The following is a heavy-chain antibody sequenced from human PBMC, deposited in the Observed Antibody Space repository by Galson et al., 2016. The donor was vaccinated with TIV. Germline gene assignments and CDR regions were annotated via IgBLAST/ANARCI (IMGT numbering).Heavy chain of an antibody. V-gene: IGHV3-7*01. CDR1: GLSFSKYW. D-gene: IGHD2-2*01. J-gene: IGHJ3*02. CDR2: IRQDGSEA. Sequence: SLRLSCAASGLSFSKYWMNWVRQAPGKGLEWVANIRQDGSEAYYVDSVKGRFPISRDNAKNSLVIQMNNLRDEDTALYYCASRNCSISRCYENSYHVFDNWGQGTMVTVSS. CDR3: ASRNCSISRCYENSYHVFDN.